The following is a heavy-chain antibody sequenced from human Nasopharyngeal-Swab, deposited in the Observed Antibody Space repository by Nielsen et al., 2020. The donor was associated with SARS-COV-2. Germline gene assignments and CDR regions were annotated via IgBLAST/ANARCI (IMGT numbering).Heavy chain of an antibody. V-gene: IGHV3-30*18. J-gene: IGHJ4*02. CDR1: AFTFSNYG. CDR3: AKERYQSGSGRYPRDFDQ. CDR2: ISFDGSDE. Sequence: GESLKISCAASAFTFSNYGIHWVRQAPGKGLEWVAIISFDGSDEYYADSVKGRFPISRDNSKNTLYLQMNSLRPEDTAVYYCAKERYQSGSGRYPRDFDQWGQGTLVTVSS. D-gene: IGHD3-10*01.